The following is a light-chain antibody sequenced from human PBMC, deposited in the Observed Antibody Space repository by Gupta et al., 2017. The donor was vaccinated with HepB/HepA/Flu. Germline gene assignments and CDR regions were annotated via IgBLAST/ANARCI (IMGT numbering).Light chain of an antibody. Sequence: EIVLTQSPVTLSLSPGERATLSCRASQSVSSYLAWYQQNPGQAPRLLIYDASNRATGIPTRFSGSGSGTDFTLTISSLKPEDFAVYYCQQRSNWPPTFGQGTKVEIK. CDR3: QQRSNWPPT. CDR1: QSVSSY. CDR2: DAS. V-gene: IGKV3-11*01. J-gene: IGKJ1*01.